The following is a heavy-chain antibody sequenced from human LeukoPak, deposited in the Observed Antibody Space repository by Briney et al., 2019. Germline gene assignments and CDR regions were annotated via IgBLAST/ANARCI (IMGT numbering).Heavy chain of an antibody. CDR2: INHSGST. V-gene: IGHV4-34*01. CDR1: GGSFSGYY. D-gene: IGHD3-10*01. Sequence: PSETLSLTCAAYGGSFSGYYWSWIRQPPGKGLEWIGEINHSGSTNYNPSLKSRVTISVDTSKNQFSLKLSSVTAADTAVYYCAKSNGYGLVDIWGQGTMVTVSS. J-gene: IGHJ3*02. CDR3: AKSNGYGLVDI.